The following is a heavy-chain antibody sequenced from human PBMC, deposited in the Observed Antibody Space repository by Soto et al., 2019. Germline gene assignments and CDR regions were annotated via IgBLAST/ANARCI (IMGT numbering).Heavy chain of an antibody. CDR2: INHSGST. V-gene: IGHV4-34*01. Sequence: SETLSLTCAVYGGSFSGYYWSWIRQPPGKGLEWIGEINHSGSTNYNPSLKSRVTISVDTSKNQFSLKLSSVTAADTAVYYCASISAPDNDYWGQGTLVTVSS. J-gene: IGHJ4*02. CDR1: GGSFSGYY. CDR3: ASISAPDNDY.